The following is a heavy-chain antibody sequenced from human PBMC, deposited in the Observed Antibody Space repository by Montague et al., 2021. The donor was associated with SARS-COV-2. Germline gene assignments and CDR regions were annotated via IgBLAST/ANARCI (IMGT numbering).Heavy chain of an antibody. CDR3: ARVKRGYYYGLGVSAHSDY. Sequence: SETLSLTCTVSGVAVLSRSSEGHTSDLQSHEQRVCRLHLSKSTNYNPSLKSRVTISVDTSKNQFSLKLSSVTAVDTAVYYCARVKRGYYYGLGVSAHSDYWGQGTRVTFAS. D-gene: IGHD3-10*01. CDR2: LHLSKST. J-gene: IGHJ4*02. V-gene: IGHV4-59*02. CDR1: GVAVLSRS.